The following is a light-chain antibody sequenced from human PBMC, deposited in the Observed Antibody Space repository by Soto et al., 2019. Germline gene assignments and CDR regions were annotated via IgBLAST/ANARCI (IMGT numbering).Light chain of an antibody. Sequence: EIVLTQSPGTLSLSPGERATLSCRASQSVSSSYLAWYQQKPGQAPRLLIYGASSRATGIPDRFSGSGSGTDFTLTISRLEPEDCAVYYCQLYGSSRWTFGQGTKVEIK. CDR1: QSVSSSY. J-gene: IGKJ1*01. CDR2: GAS. CDR3: QLYGSSRWT. V-gene: IGKV3-20*01.